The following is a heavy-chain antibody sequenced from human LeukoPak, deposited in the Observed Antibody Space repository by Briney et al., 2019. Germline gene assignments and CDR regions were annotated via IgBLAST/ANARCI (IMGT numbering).Heavy chain of an antibody. CDR1: GGTFSSYV. V-gene: IGHV1-69*04. D-gene: IGHD2/OR15-2a*01. CDR3: ARVPLSGVGYFDY. CDR2: IIPILGIA. Sequence: VASVKVSCKASGGTFSSYVISWVRQAPGQGLEWMGRIIPILGIANYAQKFQGRVTITADKSTSTAYMELSSLRSEDTAVYYCARVPLSGVGYFDYWGQGTLVTVSS. J-gene: IGHJ4*02.